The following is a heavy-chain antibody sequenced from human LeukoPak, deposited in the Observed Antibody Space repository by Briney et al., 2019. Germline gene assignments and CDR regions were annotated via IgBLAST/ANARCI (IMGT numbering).Heavy chain of an antibody. Sequence: KASETLSLTCTVSGGSISSSGKYGAWIRQPPGKGLEWMGSMFYSGTTYYNPSLKSRVTISVDTSKNQFSLKLSSVTAADTAVYYCARVMSGLLWFGELSPYFDYWGQGTLVTVSS. CDR2: MFYSGTT. CDR1: GGSISSSGKY. D-gene: IGHD3-10*01. V-gene: IGHV4-39*07. J-gene: IGHJ4*02. CDR3: ARVMSGLLWFGELSPYFDY.